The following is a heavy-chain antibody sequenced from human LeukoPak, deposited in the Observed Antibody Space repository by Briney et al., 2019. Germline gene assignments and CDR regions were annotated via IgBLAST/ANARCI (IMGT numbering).Heavy chain of an antibody. J-gene: IGHJ6*02. CDR1: GFTFSSYA. Sequence: GRSLRLSCAASGFTFSSYAMHWVRQAPGKGLEWVAVISYDGSNKYYADSVKGRFTISRDNSKNTLYLQMNSLRAEDTAVYYCARGLPVTMVRGVHHGMDVWGQGTTVTVSS. CDR2: ISYDGSNK. D-gene: IGHD3-10*01. CDR3: ARGLPVTMVRGVHHGMDV. V-gene: IGHV3-30-3*01.